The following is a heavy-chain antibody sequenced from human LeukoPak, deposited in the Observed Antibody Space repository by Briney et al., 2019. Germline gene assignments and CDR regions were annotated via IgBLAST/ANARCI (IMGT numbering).Heavy chain of an antibody. V-gene: IGHV3-11*01. CDR1: GFTFSDHY. D-gene: IGHD3-3*01. CDR3: ARVKGDFGTPSNWFDP. Sequence: GGSLRLSCAASGFTFSDHYVSWIRQAPGKGLEWVSYISSSGSTIYYADSVKGRFTISRDNAKNSLYLQMNSLRAEDTAVYYCARVKGDFGTPSNWFDPWGQGTLVTVSS. J-gene: IGHJ5*02. CDR2: ISSSGSTI.